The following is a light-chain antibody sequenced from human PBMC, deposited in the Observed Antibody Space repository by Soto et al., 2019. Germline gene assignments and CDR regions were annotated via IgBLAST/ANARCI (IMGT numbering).Light chain of an antibody. CDR2: TAS. J-gene: IGKJ1*01. CDR1: QSVSGSY. V-gene: IGKV3-20*01. CDR3: QYHGSSPPSWT. Sequence: ETVLTQSPGTLSLSPGERATLSCRASQSVSGSYLAWYQQKPGQAPRLLFHTASSRATGIPDRFSGSGSGTDFALTISRLEPEDFAVYFGQYHGSSPPSWTFGQGTKVEIK.